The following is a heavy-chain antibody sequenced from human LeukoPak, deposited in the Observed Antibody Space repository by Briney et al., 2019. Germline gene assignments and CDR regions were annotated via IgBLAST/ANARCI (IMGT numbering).Heavy chain of an antibody. CDR1: GFTFSRYW. CDR2: INSDGSST. V-gene: IGHV3-74*01. J-gene: IGHJ4*02. Sequence: GGSLRLSCAASGFTFSRYWMYWVRQTPGKGLVWVSRINSDGSSTSYADSVKGRFTISRDNAKNTLYLQMNSPRAEETAVYYCARDLSGYSGLDYWGQGTLVTVSS. CDR3: ARDLSGYSGLDY. D-gene: IGHD5-12*01.